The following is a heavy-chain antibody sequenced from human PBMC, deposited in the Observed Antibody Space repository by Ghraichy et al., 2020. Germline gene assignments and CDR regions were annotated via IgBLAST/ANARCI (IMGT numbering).Heavy chain of an antibody. D-gene: IGHD1-26*01. CDR3: ARVLGGLVGATDY. Sequence: GESLNISCAASGFTFSSYSMNWVRQAPGKGLEWVSYISYSSSTIYYADSVKGRFTISRDNAKNSLYLQMNSLRAEDTAVYYCARVLGGLVGATDYWGQGTLVTVSS. J-gene: IGHJ4*02. V-gene: IGHV3-48*01. CDR2: ISYSSSTI. CDR1: GFTFSSYS.